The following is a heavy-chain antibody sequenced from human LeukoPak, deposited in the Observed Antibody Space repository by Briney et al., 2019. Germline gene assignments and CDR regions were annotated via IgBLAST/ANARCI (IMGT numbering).Heavy chain of an antibody. D-gene: IGHD4-23*01. CDR3: AVVRFAKTFFDY. CDR1: GYTFTSYY. V-gene: IGHV1-46*01. J-gene: IGHJ4*02. CDR2: INPSGGST. Sequence: ASVTVSCKASGYTFTSYYMHWVRQAPGQGLEWMGIINPSGGSTSYAQKFQGRVTMTRDTSTSTVYMELSSLRSEDTAVYYCAVVRFAKTFFDYWGQGTLVTVSS.